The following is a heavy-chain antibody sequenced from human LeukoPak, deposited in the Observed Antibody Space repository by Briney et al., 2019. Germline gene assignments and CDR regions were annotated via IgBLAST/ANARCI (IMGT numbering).Heavy chain of an antibody. CDR3: ARGRGYGGNYLRAFDI. D-gene: IGHD1-26*01. CDR2: NSGST. CDR1: GGSIGSYF. V-gene: IGHV4-59*08. J-gene: IGHJ3*02. Sequence: SETLSPTCTVSGGSIGSYFRSWIRQPPGKGLEWIGYNSGSTKYNPSLKSRVTISVDTSKNQLSLKLSSVTAADTAVYYCARGRGYGGNYLRAFDIWGQGTMVSVSS.